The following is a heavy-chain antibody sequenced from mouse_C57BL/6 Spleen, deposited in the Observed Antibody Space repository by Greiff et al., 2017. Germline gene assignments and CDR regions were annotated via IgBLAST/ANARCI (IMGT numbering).Heavy chain of an antibody. Sequence: EVKVEESGEGLVKPGGSLKLSCAASGFTFSSYAMSWVRQTPEKRLEWVAYISSGGDYIYYADTVKGRFTISRDNARNTLYLQMSSLKSEDTAMYYCTRDGYYGNFDYWGQGTTLTVSS. CDR3: TRDGYYGNFDY. CDR1: GFTFSSYA. J-gene: IGHJ2*01. D-gene: IGHD2-3*01. V-gene: IGHV5-9-1*02. CDR2: ISSGGDYI.